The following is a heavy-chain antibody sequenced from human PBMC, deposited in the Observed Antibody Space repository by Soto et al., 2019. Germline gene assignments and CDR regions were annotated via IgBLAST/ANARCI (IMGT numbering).Heavy chain of an antibody. V-gene: IGHV1-18*01. D-gene: IGHD3-3*01. CDR2: ISAYNGNT. J-gene: IGHJ6*02. CDR1: GYTFTSYG. CDR3: ARSRYYDFWSGFLNYYGMDV. Sequence: ASAKVSFKASGYTFTSYGTSWVRQAPGQGLEWMGWISAYNGNTNYAQKLQGRVTMTTDTSTSTAYMELRSLRSDDTAVYYCARSRYYDFWSGFLNYYGMDVWGQGTTVTVSS.